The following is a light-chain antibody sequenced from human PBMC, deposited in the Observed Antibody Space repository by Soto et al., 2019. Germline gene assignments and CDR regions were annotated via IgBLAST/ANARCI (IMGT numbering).Light chain of an antibody. J-gene: IGKJ2*02. V-gene: IGKV1-5*01. CDR1: QSISNW. CDR3: QQRGKWPST. CDR2: DAS. Sequence: DIQMTQSPSSLSESVGDRVTITCGASQSISNWLAWYQQKPGKAPKLLIYDASTLESGVPSRFSGGGFGTDFTLTISSLQPDDFAVYYCQQRGKWPSTFGPGTKVEMK.